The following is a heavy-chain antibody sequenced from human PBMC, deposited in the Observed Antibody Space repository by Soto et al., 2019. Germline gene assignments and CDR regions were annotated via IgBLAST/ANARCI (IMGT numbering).Heavy chain of an antibody. V-gene: IGHV4-4*07. CDR2: IFSSGST. CDR3: ARGEFSSSWYRESHFDS. CDR1: GGSITDYS. D-gene: IGHD6-13*01. Sequence: SETLSLTCTVSGGSITDYSWVWIRQPAGKGLEWIGRIFSSGSTNYNPSLKGRITMSLDTSKNQFSLKLNSATATDTAVYFCARGEFSSSWYRESHFDSWGQGTLVTVSS. J-gene: IGHJ4*02.